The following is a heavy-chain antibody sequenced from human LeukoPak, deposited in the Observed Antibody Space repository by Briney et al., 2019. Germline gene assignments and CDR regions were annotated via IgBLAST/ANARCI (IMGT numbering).Heavy chain of an antibody. D-gene: IGHD3-10*01. CDR3: ARVGVRYGSGLDY. J-gene: IGHJ4*02. CDR1: GYTFTGYY. CDR2: INPNSGGT. V-gene: IGHV1-2*02. Sequence: ASVKVSCKASGYTFTGYYMHWVRQAPGQGLEWMGWINPNSGGTNYAQKFQGRVTMTRDTSISTDYMELSRLRSDDTAVYYCARVGVRYGSGLDYWGQGTLVTVSS.